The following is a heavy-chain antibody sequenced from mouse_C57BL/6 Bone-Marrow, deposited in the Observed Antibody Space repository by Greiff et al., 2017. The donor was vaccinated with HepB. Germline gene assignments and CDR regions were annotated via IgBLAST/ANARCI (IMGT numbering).Heavy chain of an antibody. V-gene: IGHV1-82*01. J-gene: IGHJ3*01. CDR1: GYAFSSSW. Sequence: VQLQQSGPELVKPGASVKISCKASGYAFSSSWMNWVKQRPGKGLEWIGRIYPGDGDTNYNGKFKGKATLTADKSSSTAYMQLSSLTSEDSAVYCCARSNYGGFAYWGQGTLVTVSA. CDR3: ARSNYGGFAY. CDR2: IYPGDGDT. D-gene: IGHD1-1*01.